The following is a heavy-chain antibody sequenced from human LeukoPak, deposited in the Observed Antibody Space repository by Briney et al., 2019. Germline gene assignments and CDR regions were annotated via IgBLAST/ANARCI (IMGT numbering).Heavy chain of an antibody. CDR1: GFTFSSYA. CDR3: AKVLDFWSGYWRYYMDV. CDR2: VSSSGGST. V-gene: IGHV3-23*01. D-gene: IGHD3-3*01. J-gene: IGHJ6*03. Sequence: PGGSLRLSCAVSGFTFSSYAMSWVRQAPGKGLEWVSIVSSSGGSTYYADSGEGRFTISRDNSKNTLYLEMNSLRAEDTAKYYCAKVLDFWSGYWRYYMDVWGKGTTVTVSS.